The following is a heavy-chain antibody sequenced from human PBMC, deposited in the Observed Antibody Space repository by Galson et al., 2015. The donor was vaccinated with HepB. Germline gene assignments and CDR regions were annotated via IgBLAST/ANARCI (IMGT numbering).Heavy chain of an antibody. V-gene: IGHV3-21*01. Sequence: SLRLSCAASGFTFNIYTINWVRQAPGKGLEWVSSISSSRYIFYADSVKGRFTISRDNDRNSLYLQMNGLRAEDTAVYYCARVPDRVWYFDLWGRGTLVTVSS. J-gene: IGHJ2*01. CDR1: GFTFNIYT. CDR2: ISSSRYI. CDR3: ARVPDRVWYFDL.